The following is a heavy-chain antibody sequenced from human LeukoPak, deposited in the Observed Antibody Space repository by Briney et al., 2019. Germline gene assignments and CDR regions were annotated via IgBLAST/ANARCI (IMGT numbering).Heavy chain of an antibody. V-gene: IGHV1-2*02. J-gene: IGHJ6*03. CDR2: INPNSGGT. D-gene: IGHD2-2*01. CDR3: ARDGGSTSSAYYYYYYMDV. Sequence: ASVKVSCKASGGTFSSYAISWVRQAPGQGLEWMGWINPNSGGTNYAQKFQGRVTMTRDTSISTAYMELSRLRSDDTAVYYCARDGGSTSSAYYYYYYMDVWGKGTTVTISS. CDR1: GGTFSSYA.